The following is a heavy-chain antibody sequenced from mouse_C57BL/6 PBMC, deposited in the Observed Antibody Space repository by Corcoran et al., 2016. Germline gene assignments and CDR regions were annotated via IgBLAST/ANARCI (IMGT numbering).Heavy chain of an antibody. CDR2: INTYSGVP. J-gene: IGHJ3*01. Sequence: QIQLVQSGPELKKPGETVKISCKASGYTFTTYGMSWVKQAPGKGLKWMGWINTYSGVPTYADDFKGRFAFSLETSASTAYLQINNPKNEDTATYFCARSDDYGVLAYWGQGTLVTVSA. CDR1: GYTFTTYG. D-gene: IGHD2-4*01. V-gene: IGHV9-3*01. CDR3: ARSDDYGVLAY.